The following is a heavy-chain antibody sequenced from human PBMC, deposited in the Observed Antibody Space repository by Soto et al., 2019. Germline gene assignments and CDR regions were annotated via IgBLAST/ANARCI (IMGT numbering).Heavy chain of an antibody. CDR1: GFTFSSYS. D-gene: IGHD1-26*01. CDR2: ISSSSSTI. CDR3: AREKLVGATTYYYYYGMDV. V-gene: IGHV3-48*02. Sequence: GGSLRLSCAASGFTFSSYSMNWVRQAPGKGLEWVSYISSSSSTIYYADSVKGRFTTSRDNAKNSLYLQMNSLRDEDTAVYYCAREKLVGATTYYYYYGMDVWGQGTTVTVSS. J-gene: IGHJ6*02.